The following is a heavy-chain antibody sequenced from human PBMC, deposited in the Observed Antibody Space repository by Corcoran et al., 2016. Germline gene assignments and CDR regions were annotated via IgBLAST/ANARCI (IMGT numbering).Heavy chain of an antibody. Sequence: QVQLVQSGAEVKKPGSSVKVSCKASGGTFSSYAISWVRQAPVQGLEWMGGIIPIFGTANYAQKFQGRVTITADESTSTAYMELSSLRSEDTAVYYCARGRSEGVKSGHYYDGMDVWGQGNTVTVSS. CDR3: ARGRSEGVKSGHYYDGMDV. D-gene: IGHD3-16*01. J-gene: IGHJ6*02. CDR2: IIPIFGTA. V-gene: IGHV1-69*01. CDR1: GGTFSSYA.